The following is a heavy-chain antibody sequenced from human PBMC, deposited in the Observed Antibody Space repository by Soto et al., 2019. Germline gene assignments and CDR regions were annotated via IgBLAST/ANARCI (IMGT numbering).Heavy chain of an antibody. CDR3: ARGRYALGV. V-gene: IGHV3-48*03. D-gene: IGHD3-9*01. CDR1: GFNVGDYE. J-gene: IGHJ6*02. Sequence: PGGSLRLSCAASGFNVGDYEMNWVRQAPGKGLGWISMMTSGGTVFYYADSVRGRFAISRDDTENSLHLQMNSLRVEDTAMYYCARGRYALGVWGQGTTVTVSS. CDR2: MTSGGTVF.